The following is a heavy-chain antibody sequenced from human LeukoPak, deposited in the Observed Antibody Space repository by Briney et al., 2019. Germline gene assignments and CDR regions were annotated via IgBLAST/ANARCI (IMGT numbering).Heavy chain of an antibody. J-gene: IGHJ6*02. CDR1: GFSFSSYE. CDR3: ARDQGFAVRGVSYGMDV. Sequence: GGSLRLSCAASGFSFSSYEMNWVRQAPGKGLEWVSYISSSGSTIYYADSVKGRFTISRDNAKNSLYLQMNSLRAEDTAVYYCARDQGFAVRGVSYGMDVWGQGTTVTVSS. D-gene: IGHD3-10*01. CDR2: ISSSGSTI. V-gene: IGHV3-48*03.